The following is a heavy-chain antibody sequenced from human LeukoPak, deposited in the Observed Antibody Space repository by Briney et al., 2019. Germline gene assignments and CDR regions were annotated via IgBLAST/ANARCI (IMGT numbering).Heavy chain of an antibody. J-gene: IGHJ4*02. CDR1: GFIFSTYA. CDR3: ARDLLAGTGGDY. V-gene: IGHV3-30*04. Sequence: GGSLRLSCAASGFIFSTYAMQWVRQAPGEGLEWLAVISYDGSNKYYADSVKGRFTISRDNSKNSLYLQMNSLRADDTAVYYCARDLLAGTGGDYWGQGTLVTGSS. D-gene: IGHD6-19*01. CDR2: ISYDGSNK.